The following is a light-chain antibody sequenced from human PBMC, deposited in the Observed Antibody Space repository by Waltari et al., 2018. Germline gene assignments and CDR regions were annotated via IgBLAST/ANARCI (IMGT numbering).Light chain of an antibody. V-gene: IGLV2-14*03. CDR1: SSDY. Sequence: QSALTQPASMSGSPGQSITVSCTGTSSDYVSWYQQLPGKAPQVIIYDVDKRPAGVSIRVSGSKSGNTASLTISGLQAEDEADYFCSSHTRTNTLEMIFGGGTKVTVL. J-gene: IGLJ2*01. CDR3: SSHTRTNTLEMI. CDR2: DVD.